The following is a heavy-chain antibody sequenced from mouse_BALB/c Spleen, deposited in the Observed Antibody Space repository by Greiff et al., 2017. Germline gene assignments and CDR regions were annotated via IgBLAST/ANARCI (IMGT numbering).Heavy chain of an antibody. Sequence: QVQLKQSGAELMKPGASVKISCKATGYTFSSYWIEWVKQRPGHGLEWIGEILPGSGSTNYNEKFKGKATFTADTSSNTAYMQLSSLTSEDSAVYYCARGGLRRGYFDYWGQGTTLTVSS. CDR2: ILPGSGST. CDR3: ARGGLRRGYFDY. D-gene: IGHD2-4*01. CDR1: GYTFSSYW. J-gene: IGHJ2*01. V-gene: IGHV1-9*01.